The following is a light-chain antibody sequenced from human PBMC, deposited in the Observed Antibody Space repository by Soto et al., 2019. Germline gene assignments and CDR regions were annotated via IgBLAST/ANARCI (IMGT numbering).Light chain of an antibody. CDR2: AVS. V-gene: IGKV1-39*01. CDR1: QSISSY. Sequence: DIEMTQSPSSLSASVRDRVTITCRASQSISSYLNWYQQKPGKAPRLLIYAVSNLQSGVPSRFSGSGSETDFTLTISSLQPEDFATYYCQQNYITPLAFGPGTKVDIK. J-gene: IGKJ3*01. CDR3: QQNYITPLA.